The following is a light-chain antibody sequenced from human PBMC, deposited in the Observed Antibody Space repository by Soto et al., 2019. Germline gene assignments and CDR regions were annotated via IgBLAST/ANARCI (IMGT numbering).Light chain of an antibody. J-gene: IGKJ5*01. Sequence: IVLTQSPATLSLSPGERATLSCRASQSVSSYLAWYQHKPGQAPRLLIYDASNRATGIPARFSGSGSGTDFTLTISRLEPEDFALYYCQQRSNWPSFGQGTRREIK. CDR3: QQRSNWPS. CDR1: QSVSSY. CDR2: DAS. V-gene: IGKV3-11*01.